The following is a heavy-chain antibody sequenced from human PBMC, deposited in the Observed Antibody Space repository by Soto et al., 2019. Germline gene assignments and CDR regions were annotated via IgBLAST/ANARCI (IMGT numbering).Heavy chain of an antibody. J-gene: IGHJ3*02. CDR3: ARGPRILGATRTFDI. D-gene: IGHD1-26*01. Sequence: ASVKVSCKASEYTFTGYYMHWVRQAPGQGLEWMGWINPNSGVTNYARKFQGWVTMTRDTSINTAFLNMNRLRSDDTAVYYCARGPRILGATRTFDIWGQGTMVTVSS. CDR2: INPNSGVT. V-gene: IGHV1-2*04. CDR1: EYTFTGYY.